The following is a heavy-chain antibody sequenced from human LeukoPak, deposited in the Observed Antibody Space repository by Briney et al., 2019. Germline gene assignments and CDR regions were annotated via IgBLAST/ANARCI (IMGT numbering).Heavy chain of an antibody. J-gene: IGHJ3*02. D-gene: IGHD3-22*01. CDR2: ISPYNGNT. CDR1: GYTFTTFG. CDR3: ARCPQYHFDSSAYHRFDM. V-gene: IGHV1-18*01. Sequence: ASVKVSCKASGYTFTTFGISWVRQAPGQGLEWMGWISPYNGNTKYAQKLQGRVTVTTDTSTNTAYMELRSLRSDDTAVYYCARCPQYHFDSSAYHRFDMWGQGTMVTVSS.